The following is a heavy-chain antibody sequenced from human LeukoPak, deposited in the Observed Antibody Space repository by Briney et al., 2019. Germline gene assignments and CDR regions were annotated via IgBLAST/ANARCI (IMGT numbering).Heavy chain of an antibody. J-gene: IGHJ3*02. V-gene: IGHV1-18*01. Sequence: ASVKVSCKASGYTFINYAINWVRQAPGQGLEWMGWISAYNGNTNYAQKFQGRITMTTDTSTSTAYMELRSLRSDDTAVYYCARNYYDSSGKAPFDIWGQGTVVTVSS. CDR1: GYTFINYA. CDR2: ISAYNGNT. CDR3: ARNYYDSSGKAPFDI. D-gene: IGHD3-22*01.